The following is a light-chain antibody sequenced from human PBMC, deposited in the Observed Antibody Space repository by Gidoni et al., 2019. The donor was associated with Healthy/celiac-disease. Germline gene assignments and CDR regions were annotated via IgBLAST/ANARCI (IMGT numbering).Light chain of an antibody. Sequence: EIVLTQSPGTLSLSPGERATLSCRASQSVSSSYLAWYQQKPGQAPRLLIYGASSRATGIPDRFSGRGSGTDFTLTISRLEPEDFAVYYCQQDGSSWTFGQGTKVEIK. CDR2: GAS. V-gene: IGKV3-20*01. J-gene: IGKJ1*01. CDR1: QSVSSSY. CDR3: QQDGSSWT.